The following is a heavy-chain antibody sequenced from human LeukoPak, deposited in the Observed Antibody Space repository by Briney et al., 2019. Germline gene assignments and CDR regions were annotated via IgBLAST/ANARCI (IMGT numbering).Heavy chain of an antibody. CDR1: GFTFSIYA. D-gene: IGHD6-19*01. CDR3: AKLGNSSGWYYFDY. J-gene: IGHJ4*02. CDR2: ISGSGGST. Sequence: PGGSLRLSCAACGFTFSIYAMSWVRQAPGKGLEWVSAISGSGGSTYYADSVKGRFTISRDNSKNTLYLQMNSLRAEDTAVYYCAKLGNSSGWYYFDYWGQGTLVTVSS. V-gene: IGHV3-23*01.